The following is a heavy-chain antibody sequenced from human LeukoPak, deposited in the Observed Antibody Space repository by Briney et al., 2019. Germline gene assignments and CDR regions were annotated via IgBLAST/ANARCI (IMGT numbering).Heavy chain of an antibody. CDR3: AKSSSADAFDI. Sequence: PGGSLRLSCAASGFTFSSYGMHWVRQAPGKGLEWVAVIWYDGSNKYYADSVKGRFTISRDNSKNTLYLQMNSLRAEDTAVYYCAKSSSADAFDIWGQRTMVTVSS. J-gene: IGHJ3*02. V-gene: IGHV3-33*06. CDR2: IWYDGSNK. D-gene: IGHD6-6*01. CDR1: GFTFSSYG.